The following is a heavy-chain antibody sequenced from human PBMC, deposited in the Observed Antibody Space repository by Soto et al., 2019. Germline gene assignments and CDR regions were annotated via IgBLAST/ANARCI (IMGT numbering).Heavy chain of an antibody. CDR3: ARDGFWSGRAFDP. V-gene: IGHV4-59*01. D-gene: IGHD3-3*01. J-gene: IGHJ5*02. CDR1: GGSISSYY. CDR2: IYYSGST. Sequence: SETLSLTCTVSGGSISSYYWSWIRQPPGKGLEWIGYIYYSGSTNYNPSLKSRVTISVDTSKNQFSPKLSSVTAADTAVYYCARDGFWSGRAFDPWGQGTLVTVSS.